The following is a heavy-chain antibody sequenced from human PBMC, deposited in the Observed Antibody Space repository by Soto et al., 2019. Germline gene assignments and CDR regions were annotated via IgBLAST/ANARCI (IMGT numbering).Heavy chain of an antibody. CDR1: GDSVSTNDAT. CDR2: TYYRSKWYS. CDR3: ARLIGNSWLDS. V-gene: IGHV6-1*01. Sequence: QTLLLTCAISGDSVSTNDATWDWIRQSPSRGLEWLGRTYYRSKWYSDYAVSVKGRITINPDTSNNQLSLQLSCVTPDDTAMYYCARLIGNSWLDSWGQGTLVTVSS. J-gene: IGHJ5*01. D-gene: IGHD2-8*01.